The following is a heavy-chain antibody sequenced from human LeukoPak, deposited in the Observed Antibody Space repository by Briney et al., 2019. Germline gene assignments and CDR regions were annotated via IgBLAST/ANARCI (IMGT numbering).Heavy chain of an antibody. Sequence: SETLSLTCSVSGDSISNYYWSWVRQPAGKGLEWIGRIYSSGSSNYNPALTSRVTLSVDTSKSQFSLKLSSVTAADTAVYYCVRDRPAAQLDYWFDPWGQGTLVTVSS. CDR2: IYSSGSS. V-gene: IGHV4-4*07. J-gene: IGHJ5*02. CDR3: VRDRPAAQLDYWFDP. D-gene: IGHD6-13*01. CDR1: GDSISNYY.